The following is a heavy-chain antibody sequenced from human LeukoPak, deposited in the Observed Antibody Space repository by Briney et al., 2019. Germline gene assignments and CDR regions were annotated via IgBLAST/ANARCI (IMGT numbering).Heavy chain of an antibody. D-gene: IGHD2-8*01. CDR2: IIPIFGTA. CDR1: GGTFSSYA. CDR3: ARGYCTNGVCYTREDSDAFDI. J-gene: IGHJ3*02. V-gene: IGHV1-69*05. Sequence: SVKVSCKASGGTFSSYAISWVRQAPGQGLEWMGGIIPIFGTANYAQKFQGRVTITTEESTSTAYMELSSLRSEDTALYYCARGYCTNGVCYTREDSDAFDIWGQGTMVTVSS.